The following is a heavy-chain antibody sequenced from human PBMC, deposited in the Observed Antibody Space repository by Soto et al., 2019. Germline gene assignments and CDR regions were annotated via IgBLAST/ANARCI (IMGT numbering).Heavy chain of an antibody. J-gene: IGHJ4*02. Sequence: SKTLSLTCTVSGDSISTFYWGWMRQSPGKELEWIGYVYYTGSTNYNPSLKSRVTISVDRSKNQFSLKLTSANAADTAVYYCARGRTVRNYADDSSDYFYFFDCWGQGTQVTVSS. CDR1: GDSISTFY. CDR3: ARGRTVRNYADDSSDYFYFFDC. V-gene: IGHV4-59*01. CDR2: VYYTGST. D-gene: IGHD3-22*01.